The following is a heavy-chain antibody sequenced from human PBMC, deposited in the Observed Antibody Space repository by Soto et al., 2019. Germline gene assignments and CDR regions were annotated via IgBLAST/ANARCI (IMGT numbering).Heavy chain of an antibody. D-gene: IGHD2-2*01. CDR3: ATAPTGDCGGTSCPPHYYFDY. CDR2: IYPRDSDT. V-gene: IGHV5-51*01. Sequence: GEYLKISCKSSGYSLTKYWIAWVRQMPGKGLEWMGIIYPRDSDTRYSPSFQGQDSISTDKSISTAYLQWSSLKPSDSAMYYCATAPTGDCGGTSCPPHYYFDYWGLGTPVTVSS. J-gene: IGHJ4*02. CDR1: GYSLTKYW.